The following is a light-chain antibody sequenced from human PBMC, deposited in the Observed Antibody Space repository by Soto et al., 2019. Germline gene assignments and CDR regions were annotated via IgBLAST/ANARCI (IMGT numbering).Light chain of an antibody. CDR3: QQYGSSPRT. CDR2: GAS. J-gene: IGKJ1*01. CDR1: QSVSSSY. Sequence: EIVMTQSPVTLSVSPGDTATLSCRASQSVSSSYLAWYQLKPGQAPRLLIYGASSRAIGIPDRFSGSGSGTDFTLTISRLDPEDFAVYFCQQYGSSPRTFGQGTKVDIK. V-gene: IGKV3-20*01.